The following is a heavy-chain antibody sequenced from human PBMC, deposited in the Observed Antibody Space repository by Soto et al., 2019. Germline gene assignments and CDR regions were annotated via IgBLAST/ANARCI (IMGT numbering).Heavy chain of an antibody. Sequence: QVQLVQSGAEVKKPGSSVKVSCKASGGTFSSYAISWVRQAPGQGLEWMEGIIPIFGTANYAQKFQGRVTITADESTSTAYMELSSLRSEDTAVYYCARGHYDSSGYCRGWFDPWGQGTLVTVSS. CDR1: GGTFSSYA. V-gene: IGHV1-69*01. J-gene: IGHJ5*02. CDR2: IIPIFGTA. CDR3: ARGHYDSSGYCRGWFDP. D-gene: IGHD3-22*01.